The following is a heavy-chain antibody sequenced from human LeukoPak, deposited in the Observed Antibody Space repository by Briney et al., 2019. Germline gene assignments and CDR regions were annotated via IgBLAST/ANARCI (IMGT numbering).Heavy chain of an antibody. CDR3: AKGKKITVAGLFDC. J-gene: IGHJ4*02. CDR2: ISWNSGSI. CDR1: GFTFDDYF. Sequence: GRSLRLSCAASGFTFDDYFMHWVRQVPGKGLEWVSGISWNSGSIGYADSVKGRFTISRDNAKNSLYLHMNSLSAEDTALYYCAKGKKITVAGLFDCWGQGTLVTVSS. D-gene: IGHD6-19*01. V-gene: IGHV3-9*01.